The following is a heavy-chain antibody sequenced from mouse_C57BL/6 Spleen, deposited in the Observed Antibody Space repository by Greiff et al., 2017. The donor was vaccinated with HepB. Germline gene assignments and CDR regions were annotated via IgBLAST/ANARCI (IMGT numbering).Heavy chain of an antibody. J-gene: IGHJ3*01. D-gene: IGHD3-2*02. Sequence: EVQVVESVAELVRPGASVKLSCTASGFNIKNTYMHWVKQRPEQGLEWIGRIDPANGNTKYAPKFQGKATITADTSSNTAYLQLSSLTSEDTAIYYCASPETAQAFGAWFAYWGQGTLVTVSA. CDR3: ASPETAQAFGAWFAY. V-gene: IGHV14-3*01. CDR1: GFNIKNTY. CDR2: IDPANGNT.